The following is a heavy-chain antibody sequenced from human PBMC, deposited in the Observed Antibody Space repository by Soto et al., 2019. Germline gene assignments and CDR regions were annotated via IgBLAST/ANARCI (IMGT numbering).Heavy chain of an antibody. Sequence: GGSLRLSCATSRFTFSTYAMNWVRQAPGKGLEWLSTISGSGDSTYYTDSVRGRFTISRDNSRNTLYLEMHSLRAEDTAVYYCAKYCTVDCYFRAFDPWGQGTLVTVSS. V-gene: IGHV3-23*01. CDR3: AKYCTVDCYFRAFDP. J-gene: IGHJ5*02. CDR2: ISGSGDST. CDR1: RFTFSTYA. D-gene: IGHD2-21*02.